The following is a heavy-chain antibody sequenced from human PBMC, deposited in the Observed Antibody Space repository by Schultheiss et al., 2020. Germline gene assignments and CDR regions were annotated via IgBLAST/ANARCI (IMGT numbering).Heavy chain of an antibody. CDR1: GYTFSNYG. D-gene: IGHD5-12*01. J-gene: IGHJ5*02. CDR2: INPNTGGT. CDR3: ARAGSAYDSNWFDP. V-gene: IGHV1-2*02. Sequence: ASVKVSCKASGYTFSNYGVTWVRQAPGQGLEWMGWINPNTGGTNYAQKFQGRVTMTRDTSISTAYMELSRLTSDDTAVYYCARAGSAYDSNWFDPWGQGTQVNVSS.